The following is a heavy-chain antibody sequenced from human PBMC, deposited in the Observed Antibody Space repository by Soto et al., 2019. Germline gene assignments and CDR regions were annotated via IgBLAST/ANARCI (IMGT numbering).Heavy chain of an antibody. CDR1: GGSFSGYY. CDR3: AREGKVRGVIGY. V-gene: IGHV4-34*01. D-gene: IGHD3-10*01. Sequence: QVQLQQWGAGLLKPSETLSLTCAVYGGSFSGYYWSWIRQPPGRGLEWMGETNHSGRTNYNRSLKSRVPISVDTSKNQFSLKLSSVTAADTAVYYCAREGKVRGVIGYWGQGTLVTVSS. CDR2: TNHSGRT. J-gene: IGHJ4*02.